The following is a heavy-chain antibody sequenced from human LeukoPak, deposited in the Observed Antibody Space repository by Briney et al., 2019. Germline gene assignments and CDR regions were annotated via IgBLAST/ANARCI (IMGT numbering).Heavy chain of an antibody. Sequence: GGSLRLSCAASGFTFSSYWMSWVRQAPGKGLEWVANIKRDGSEKYYVDSVKGRFTISRDNAKNSLYLQMNSLRAEDTAVYYCARDRYQSGSYSYYYYYGMDVWGQGTTVTVSS. CDR2: IKRDGSEK. CDR1: GFTFSSYW. D-gene: IGHD1-26*01. V-gene: IGHV3-7*01. CDR3: ARDRYQSGSYSYYYYYGMDV. J-gene: IGHJ6*02.